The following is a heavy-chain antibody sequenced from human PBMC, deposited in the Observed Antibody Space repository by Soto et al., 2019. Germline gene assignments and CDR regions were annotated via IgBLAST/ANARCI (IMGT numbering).Heavy chain of an antibody. D-gene: IGHD3-10*01. Sequence: QVQLVQSGAETKRPGASVILSCKASGYIFTTYSIHWVRQTAGQGLEWMAKVDPRDGSTGYAQKFRGRVSMAWDTSTGTLSMEVSSLTSDDTATYYCARVRSSGRELDYWGQGTQVTVSS. CDR1: GYIFTTYS. CDR3: ARVRSSGRELDY. V-gene: IGHV1-46*01. J-gene: IGHJ4*02. CDR2: VDPRDGST.